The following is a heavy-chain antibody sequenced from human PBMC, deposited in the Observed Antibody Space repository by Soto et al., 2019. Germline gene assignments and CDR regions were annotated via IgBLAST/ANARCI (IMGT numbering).Heavy chain of an antibody. J-gene: IGHJ4*02. Sequence: PGGSLSLSCAASGFTVSSNYMSWVRQAPGKGLEWVSVIYSGGSTYYADSVKGRFTISRDNSKNTLYLQMNSLRAEDTAVYYCARDPDGYYFDYWGQGTLVTVSS. D-gene: IGHD4-17*01. CDR2: IYSGGST. CDR3: ARDPDGYYFDY. V-gene: IGHV3-53*01. CDR1: GFTVSSNY.